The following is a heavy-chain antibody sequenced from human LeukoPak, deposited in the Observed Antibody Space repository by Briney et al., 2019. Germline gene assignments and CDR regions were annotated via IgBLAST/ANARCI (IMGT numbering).Heavy chain of an antibody. Sequence: GGSLRLSCAVSGFTFSDHQMDWVRQAPGKGREWGGRIRIKARSYTTEYAASVRGRFIISRDDAKNALYVQMNSLKTEDTAMYFCASSYSSSWPTDRIFDYWGQGTLVTVSS. CDR2: IRIKARSYTT. V-gene: IGHV3-72*01. CDR1: GFTFSDHQ. CDR3: ASSYSSSWPTDRIFDY. J-gene: IGHJ4*02. D-gene: IGHD6-13*01.